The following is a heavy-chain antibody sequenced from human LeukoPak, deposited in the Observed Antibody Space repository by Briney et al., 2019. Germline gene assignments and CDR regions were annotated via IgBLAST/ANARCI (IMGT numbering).Heavy chain of an antibody. V-gene: IGHV3-7*01. Sequence: HPGGSLRLSCAASGFTFSSYWMSWVRQAPGKGLEWVANIKQDGSEKYYVDSVKGRFTISRDNAKNSLYLQMNSLRAEDTAVYYCARDHDSGSYYTSAFDIWSQGTMVTVSS. CDR3: ARDHDSGSYYTSAFDI. D-gene: IGHD1-26*01. J-gene: IGHJ3*02. CDR2: IKQDGSEK. CDR1: GFTFSSYW.